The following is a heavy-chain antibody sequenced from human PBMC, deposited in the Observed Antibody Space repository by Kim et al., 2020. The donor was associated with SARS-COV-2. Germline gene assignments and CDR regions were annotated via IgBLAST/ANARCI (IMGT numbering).Heavy chain of an antibody. Sequence: GGSLRLSCVASGFTFDNYAMSWVRQAPGKGLEWVSAISGGAVNTLYADSVRGRFTISRDNSKNILYLQMNSLRDEDTALYYCAKMVLLDGCNYYYY. CDR3: AKMVLLDGCNYYYY. V-gene: IGHV3-23*01. CDR1: GFTFDNYA. CDR2: ISGGAVNT. J-gene: IGHJ6*01. D-gene: IGHD3-3*01.